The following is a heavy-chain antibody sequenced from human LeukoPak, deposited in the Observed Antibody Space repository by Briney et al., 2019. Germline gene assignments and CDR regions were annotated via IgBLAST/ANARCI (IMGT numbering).Heavy chain of an antibody. D-gene: IGHD2-2*01. Sequence: GASVKVSCKASGGTFSSYAISWVRQPPGQGLEWMGRIIPILGIANYAQKFQGRVTITADKSTSTAYMELSSLRSEDTAVYYCARDRADIVVVPAAKDWYFDLWGRGTLVTVSS. J-gene: IGHJ2*01. V-gene: IGHV1-69*04. CDR3: ARDRADIVVVPAAKDWYFDL. CDR1: GGTFSSYA. CDR2: IIPILGIA.